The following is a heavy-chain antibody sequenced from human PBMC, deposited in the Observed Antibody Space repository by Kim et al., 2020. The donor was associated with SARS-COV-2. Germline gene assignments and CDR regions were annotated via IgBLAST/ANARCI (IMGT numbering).Heavy chain of an antibody. J-gene: IGHJ4*02. Sequence: SETLSLTCTVSGGSISSYYWSWIRQPPGKGLEWIGYIYYSGSTNYNPSLKSRVTISVDTSKNQFSLKLSSVTAADTAVYYCARTFDYRFDYWGQGTLVTVSS. CDR1: GGSISSYY. V-gene: IGHV4-59*01. CDR2: IYYSGST. D-gene: IGHD4-4*01. CDR3: ARTFDYRFDY.